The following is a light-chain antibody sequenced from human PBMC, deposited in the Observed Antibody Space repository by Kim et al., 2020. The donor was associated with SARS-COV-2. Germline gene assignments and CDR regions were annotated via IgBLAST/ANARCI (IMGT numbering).Light chain of an antibody. CDR3: AAWDDSLNGRGV. Sequence: QSVTTSCSGTSASIGSNTVNWYHKLPGTAPKLLIYSNNQRPSGVPDRFSVSKSGPSASLAISGLQSEDEADYYCAAWDDSLNGRGVFGGGTQLTVL. J-gene: IGLJ2*01. V-gene: IGLV1-44*01. CDR2: SNN. CDR1: SASIGSNT.